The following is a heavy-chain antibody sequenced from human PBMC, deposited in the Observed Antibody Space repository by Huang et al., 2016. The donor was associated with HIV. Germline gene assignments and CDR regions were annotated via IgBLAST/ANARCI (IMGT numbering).Heavy chain of an antibody. CDR2: IYYSGST. D-gene: IGHD1-26*01. CDR3: ARHKGSSPFYFDY. J-gene: IGHJ4*02. V-gene: IGHV4-39*01. CDR1: GGSISSSSYY. Sequence: QLQLQESGPGLVQPSETLSLTCTVSGGSISSSSYYWGWIRQPPGKGLEWIGRIYYSGSTYYNPSLKRRVTISVDTSKNQFSLKLSSVTAADTAVYYCARHKGSSPFYFDYWGQGTLVTVSS.